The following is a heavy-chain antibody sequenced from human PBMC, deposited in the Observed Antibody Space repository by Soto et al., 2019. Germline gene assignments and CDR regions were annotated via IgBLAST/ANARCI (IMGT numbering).Heavy chain of an antibody. CDR1: GFTFSSYG. J-gene: IGHJ3*02. Sequence: SLRLSCAASGFTFSSYGMHWVRQAPGKGLEWVAVIWYDGSNKYYADSVKGRFAISRDNSKNTLYLQMNSLRAEDTAVYYCAQIAVAGDGDDAFDIWGQGTMVSVS. CDR2: IWYDGSNK. D-gene: IGHD6-19*01. CDR3: AQIAVAGDGDDAFDI. V-gene: IGHV3-33*01.